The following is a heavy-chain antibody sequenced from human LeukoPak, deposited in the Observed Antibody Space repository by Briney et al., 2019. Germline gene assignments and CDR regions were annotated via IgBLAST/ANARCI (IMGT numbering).Heavy chain of an antibody. D-gene: IGHD6-13*01. CDR1: GGSISSYY. CDR3: ARQYSSSWLAWFDP. CDR2: IYYSGST. J-gene: IGHJ5*02. V-gene: IGHV4-59*01. Sequence: PSETLSPTCTVSGGSISSYYWSWIRQPPGKGLEWIGYIYYSGSTNYNPSLKSRVTISVDTSKNQFSLKLSSVTAADTAVYYCARQYSSSWLAWFDPWGQGTLVTVSS.